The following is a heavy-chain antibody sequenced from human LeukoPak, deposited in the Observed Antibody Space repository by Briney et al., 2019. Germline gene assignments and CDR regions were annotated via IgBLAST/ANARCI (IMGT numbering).Heavy chain of an antibody. CDR3: ARGQLRFLEWLKYNWFDP. CDR1: GGSFSGYY. CDR2: INHSGGT. V-gene: IGHV4-34*01. D-gene: IGHD3-3*01. J-gene: IGHJ5*02. Sequence: SETLSLTCAVYGGSFSGYYWSWIRQPPGKGLEWIGEINHSGGTNYNPSLKSRVTISVDTSKNQFSLKLSSVTAADTAVYYCARGQLRFLEWLKYNWFDPWGQGTLVTVSS.